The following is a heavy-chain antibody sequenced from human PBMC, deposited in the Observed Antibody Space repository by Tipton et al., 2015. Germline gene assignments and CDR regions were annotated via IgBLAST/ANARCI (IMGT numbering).Heavy chain of an antibody. V-gene: IGHV4-59*12. J-gene: IGHJ4*02. CDR1: GVSISSYY. Sequence: TLSLTCTVSGVSISSYYWTWIRQPPGKGLQWVGNVFHTGATSYNSSLKSRLTFSIDTSKNQVSLRLSSVTPEDTAVYYCARRATGGYYFDYWGQGTLVTVSS. CDR2: VFHTGAT. D-gene: IGHD1-14*01. CDR3: ARRATGGYYFDY.